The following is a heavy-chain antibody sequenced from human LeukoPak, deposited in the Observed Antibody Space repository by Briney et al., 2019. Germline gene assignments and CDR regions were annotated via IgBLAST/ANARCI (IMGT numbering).Heavy chain of an antibody. Sequence: GGALRLSCAASGFTFSSYAMSWVRQAPGKGLEWVSAIRDSGSSTHYADSVKGRFTTSRDNSKNTLFLQMNSLRAEDTAMYYCAKYGPQDSGSSHFDYWGQGALVTVSS. V-gene: IGHV3-23*01. CDR2: IRDSGSST. CDR3: AKYGPQDSGSSHFDY. J-gene: IGHJ4*02. D-gene: IGHD1-26*01. CDR1: GFTFSSYA.